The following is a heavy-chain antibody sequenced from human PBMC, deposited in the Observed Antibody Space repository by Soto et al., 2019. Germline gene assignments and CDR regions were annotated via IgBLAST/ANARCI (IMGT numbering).Heavy chain of an antibody. CDR1: GYNFNKYA. Sequence: EVQLLESGGGLRQPGGSLRLSCVGSGYNFNKYAVSWVRQAPGKGLEWVSAINIGGDNTFYTDSVKGRFTISRDNSKNMLYLEMNSLTAEDTAVYYCARSAYYFDGTSSHAFDIWGQGTRVTVSS. D-gene: IGHD3-22*01. CDR3: ARSAYYFDGTSSHAFDI. J-gene: IGHJ3*02. CDR2: INIGGDNT. V-gene: IGHV3-23*01.